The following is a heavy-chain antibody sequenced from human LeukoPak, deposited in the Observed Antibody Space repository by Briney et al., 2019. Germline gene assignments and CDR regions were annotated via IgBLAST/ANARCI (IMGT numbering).Heavy chain of an antibody. CDR3: ARADGAKTDY. CDR1: GGSFSGYY. Sequence: SETLSLTCAVYGGSFSGYYWSWIRQPPGKGLEWIGEINHSGSTNYNPSLKSRVTISVDTPKNQFSLKLSSVTAADTAVYYCARADGAKTDYWGQGTLVTVSS. J-gene: IGHJ4*02. CDR2: INHSGST. V-gene: IGHV4-34*01. D-gene: IGHD3-16*01.